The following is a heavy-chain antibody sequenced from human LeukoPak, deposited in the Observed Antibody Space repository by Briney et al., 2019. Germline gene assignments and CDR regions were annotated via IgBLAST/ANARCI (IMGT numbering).Heavy chain of an antibody. V-gene: IGHV4-4*02. CDR1: GGSISTNNW. CDR2: IFHSGTT. CDR3: ARRYGSGSFFQ. J-gene: IGHJ4*02. D-gene: IGHD3-10*01. Sequence: SETLSLTCAVSGGSISTNNWWSWVRQPPGKGLEWIGEIFHSGTTNFNPSLKSRVTISVDKSKNQLSLKLSSVTAADTAVYYCARRYGSGSFFQWSQGTLVTVSS.